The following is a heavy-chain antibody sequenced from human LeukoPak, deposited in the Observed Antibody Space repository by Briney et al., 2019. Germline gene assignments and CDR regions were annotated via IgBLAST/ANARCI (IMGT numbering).Heavy chain of an antibody. Sequence: ETLPLTCTVYGGSFSDYFWTWIRQSPGKGLEWIGDINISGDTNYNPSLKSRVTISVDTSKNQFSLNLTSVTAADTAVYFCARGRRLVGAQRPLYFYYYYFDVWGKGTTVTVSS. CDR3: ARGRRLVGAQRPLYFYYYYFDV. J-gene: IGHJ6*03. V-gene: IGHV4-34*01. CDR1: GGSFSDYF. CDR2: INISGDT. D-gene: IGHD1-26*01.